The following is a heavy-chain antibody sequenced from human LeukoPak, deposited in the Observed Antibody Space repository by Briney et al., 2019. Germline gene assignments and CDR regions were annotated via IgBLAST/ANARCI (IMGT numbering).Heavy chain of an antibody. CDR3: ARATYYYDSSGYSNYFDY. J-gene: IGHJ4*02. Sequence: GGSLRLSCAASGFTFSSYSMNWVRQAPGKGLDGVSSISSSSSYIYYADSVKGGFTISRDNAKNSLYLQMNSLRAEDTAVYYCARATYYYDSSGYSNYFDYWGQGTLVTVSS. CDR1: GFTFSSYS. D-gene: IGHD3-22*01. CDR2: ISSSSSYI. V-gene: IGHV3-21*01.